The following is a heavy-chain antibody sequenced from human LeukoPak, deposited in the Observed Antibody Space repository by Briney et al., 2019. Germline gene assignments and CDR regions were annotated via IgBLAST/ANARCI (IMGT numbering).Heavy chain of an antibody. J-gene: IGHJ6*03. Sequence: PGGSLRLSCAASGFTFSSYWMSWVRQAPGKGLEWVANIKQDGSEKYYVDSVKGRFTISGDNAKNSLYLQMNSLRAEDTAVYYCARVDGSGSYYIYYYYYMDVWGKGTTVTVSS. CDR3: ARVDGSGSYYIYYYYYMDV. CDR2: IKQDGSEK. D-gene: IGHD3-10*01. V-gene: IGHV3-7*01. CDR1: GFTFSSYW.